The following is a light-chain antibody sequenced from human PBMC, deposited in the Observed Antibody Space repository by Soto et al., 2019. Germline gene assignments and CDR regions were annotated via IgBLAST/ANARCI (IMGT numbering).Light chain of an antibody. V-gene: IGKV3-20*01. J-gene: IGKJ2*01. Sequence: EIVLTQSPGTLSLSPGERATLSCRASQSVSSSYLAWYQQKPGQPPRLLIYGASSRATGIPDRFSGSGSGTDFTLTISRLEPEDSAVYYCQQCGGSPYTFGQGTKLQIK. CDR3: QQCGGSPYT. CDR2: GAS. CDR1: QSVSSSY.